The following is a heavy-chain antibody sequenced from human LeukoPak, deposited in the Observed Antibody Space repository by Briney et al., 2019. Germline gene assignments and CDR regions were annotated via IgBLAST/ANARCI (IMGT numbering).Heavy chain of an antibody. CDR1: GFIFSSYG. D-gene: IGHD3-16*01. V-gene: IGHV3-30*03. Sequence: GRSLRLSCAASGFIFSSYGMHWVRQAPGKGLEWVAVISNDGSNKYYADSVKGRFTTSRDNAKGSVYLQVNILRAEDTAVYYCSRGHYGPDYWGQGTLVTVSS. CDR2: ISNDGSNK. J-gene: IGHJ4*02. CDR3: SRGHYGPDY.